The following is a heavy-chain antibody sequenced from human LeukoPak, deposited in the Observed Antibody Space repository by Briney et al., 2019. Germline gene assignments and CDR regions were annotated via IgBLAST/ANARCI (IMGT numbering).Heavy chain of an antibody. V-gene: IGHV1-8*01. CDR3: ARGRRCSSTSCHFESGDYYYYMDV. J-gene: IGHJ6*03. D-gene: IGHD2-2*01. Sequence: EASVKVSCKASGYSFTTYDINWVRQATGQGLEWMGWMNPKSGYTGYAQKFQGRITFTRNTSISTAYMELSSLRSEDSAVYYCARGRRCSSTSCHFESGDYYYYMDVWGKGTTVRVCS. CDR2: MNPKSGYT. CDR1: GYSFTTYD.